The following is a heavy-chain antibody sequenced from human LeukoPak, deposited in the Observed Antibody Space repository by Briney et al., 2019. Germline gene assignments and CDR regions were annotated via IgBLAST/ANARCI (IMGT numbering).Heavy chain of an antibody. Sequence: PGGSLRLSCAASGFTFSSYWMNWVRQAPGKGLQWVSSINNGGGGTFFADAVRGRFTISRDDSRSMVYLQMNSLSAEDTAVYYCARSGLATCHYWGRGSLVTVSS. V-gene: IGHV3-23*01. CDR3: ARSGLATCHY. CDR1: GFTFSSYW. CDR2: INNGGGGT. J-gene: IGHJ4*02. D-gene: IGHD3-10*01.